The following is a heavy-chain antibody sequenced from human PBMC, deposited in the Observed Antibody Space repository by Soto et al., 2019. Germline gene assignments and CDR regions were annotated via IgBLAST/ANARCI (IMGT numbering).Heavy chain of an antibody. CDR1: GGSISSYY. D-gene: IGHD2-15*01. Sequence: SETLSLTCTVSGGSISSYYWSWIRQPPGKGLEWIGYIYYSGSTNYNPSLKSRVTISVDTSKNQFSLKLSFVTAADTAVYYCARGYCSGGSCYPRYYFDYWGQGTLVTVSS. CDR3: ARGYCSGGSCYPRYYFDY. CDR2: IYYSGST. J-gene: IGHJ4*02. V-gene: IGHV4-59*01.